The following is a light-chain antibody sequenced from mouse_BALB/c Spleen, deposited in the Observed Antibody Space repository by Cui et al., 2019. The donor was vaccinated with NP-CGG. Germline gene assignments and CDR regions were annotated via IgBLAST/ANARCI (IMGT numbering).Light chain of an antibody. CDR1: TGAVTTINY. CDR2: GTN. J-gene: IGLJ1*01. Sequence: QAVVTQESALNTSPGETVTPSCRASTGAVTTINYANWVQEKPDHLFTGLIGGTNNRVPGVPARFSGSLIGDKAALTITGAQTEDEAIYFCALWYSNHWVFGGGTKLTVL. V-gene: IGLV1*01. CDR3: ALWYSNHWV.